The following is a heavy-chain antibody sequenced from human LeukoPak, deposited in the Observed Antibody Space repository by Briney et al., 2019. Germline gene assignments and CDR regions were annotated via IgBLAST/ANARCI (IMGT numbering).Heavy chain of an antibody. CDR3: AREVVPAAIGYFQH. D-gene: IGHD2-2*01. J-gene: IGHJ1*01. Sequence: PGGSLRLSCAASGFTFSSYSMNWVRQAPGKGLEWVSYISSSSSNIYYADSVKGRFTISRDNAKNSLYLQMNSLRDEDTAVYYCAREVVPAAIGYFQHWGQGTLVTVSP. CDR2: ISSSSSNI. V-gene: IGHV3-48*02. CDR1: GFTFSSYS.